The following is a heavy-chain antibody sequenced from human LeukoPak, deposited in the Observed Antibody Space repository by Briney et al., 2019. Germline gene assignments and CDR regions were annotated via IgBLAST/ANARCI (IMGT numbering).Heavy chain of an antibody. V-gene: IGHV3-15*01. CDR3: TTAFGQSDY. CDR1: GFTFSNAW. D-gene: IGHD3-16*01. CDR2: IKSITDGGTT. Sequence: GGSLRLSCAASGFTFSNAWMSWVRQAPGKGLEWVGRIKSITDGGTTDYAAPVKGRFTISRDDPKNTLYLQMDSLKTEDTAVYYCTTAFGQSDYWGQGTLVTVSS. J-gene: IGHJ4*02.